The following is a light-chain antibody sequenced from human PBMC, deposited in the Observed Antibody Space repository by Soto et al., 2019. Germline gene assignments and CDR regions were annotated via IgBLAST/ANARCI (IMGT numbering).Light chain of an antibody. Sequence: QAVLTQPPPVSGAPGQRVTTSFCWSSSNIGAGFDVHWYQQLPGTAPQLLIYGNTDRPPGVPNLSSASEADSSAPLAITGLQGEDEANYFCQAYDSKLSGSGLVFCTEAK. CDR2: GNT. CDR1: SSNIGAGFD. V-gene: IGLV1-40*01. J-gene: IGLJ1*01. CDR3: QAYDSKLSGSGLV.